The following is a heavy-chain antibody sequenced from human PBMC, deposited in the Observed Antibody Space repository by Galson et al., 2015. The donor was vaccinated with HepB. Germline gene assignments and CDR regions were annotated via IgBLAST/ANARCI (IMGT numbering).Heavy chain of an antibody. CDR1: GFTFSSYA. D-gene: IGHD6-19*01. Sequence: SLRLSCAASGFTFSSYAMHWVRQAPGKGLEWVAVMWYDGSNKYYADSVKGRFTISRDNSKNTLYLQMNSLRDEDTAVYYCARDATRYSSGWYGVLWYFDLWGRGTLVTVSS. CDR3: ARDATRYSSGWYGVLWYFDL. CDR2: MWYDGSNK. V-gene: IGHV3-33*08. J-gene: IGHJ2*01.